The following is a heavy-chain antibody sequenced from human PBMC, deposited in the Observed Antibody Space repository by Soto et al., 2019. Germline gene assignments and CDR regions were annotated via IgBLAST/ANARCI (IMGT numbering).Heavy chain of an antibody. CDR3: ARSPAPRPRGYYFDY. CDR1: GFTFSSYG. Sequence: GGSLRLSCAASGFTFSSYGMHWVRQAPGKGLEWVAVIWYDGSNKYYADSVKGRFTISRDNSKNTLYLQMNSLRAEDTAVYYCARSPAPRPRGYYFDYWGQGTLVTVSS. V-gene: IGHV3-33*01. CDR2: IWYDGSNK. J-gene: IGHJ4*02. D-gene: IGHD3-10*01.